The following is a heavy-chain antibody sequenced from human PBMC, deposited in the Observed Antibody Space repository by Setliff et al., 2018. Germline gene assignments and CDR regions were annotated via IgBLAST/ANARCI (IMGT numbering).Heavy chain of an antibody. CDR2: ISGSGGST. V-gene: IGHV3-23*01. CDR3: AKGRRISYSSGWLNWFDP. Sequence: PGGSLRLSCAASGFTFSSYVMSWVRQAPGKGLEWVSAISGSGGSTYYADSVKGRFTISRDNSKNTLYLQMNSRRAEDTAVYYCAKGRRISYSSGWLNWFDPWGQGTLVTVSS. CDR1: GFTFSSYV. D-gene: IGHD6-19*01. J-gene: IGHJ5*02.